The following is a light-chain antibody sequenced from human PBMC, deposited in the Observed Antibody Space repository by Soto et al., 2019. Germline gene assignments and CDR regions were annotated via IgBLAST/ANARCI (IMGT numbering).Light chain of an antibody. Sequence: QSVLTQPPSAPGSPGQSVTISCTGTSSDVGGYNYVSWYQQHPGKAPKLMIYEVIKRPSGVPDRFSGSKSGDTASLTVSGLQAEDEADYHCSSYEGSNNYVFGTGTKVTVL. V-gene: IGLV2-8*01. CDR2: EVI. CDR1: SSDVGGYNY. J-gene: IGLJ1*01. CDR3: SSYEGSNNYV.